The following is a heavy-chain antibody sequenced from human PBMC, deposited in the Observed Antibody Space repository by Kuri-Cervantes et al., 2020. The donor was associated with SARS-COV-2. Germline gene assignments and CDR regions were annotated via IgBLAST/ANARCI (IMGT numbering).Heavy chain of an antibody. D-gene: IGHD5-18*01. CDR3: ARDFRGYSSTLVFGY. CDR1: GFTFSNAW. CDR2: IKSKTDGGTT. V-gene: IGHV3-15*07. Sequence: GESLKISCAASGFTFSNAWMNWVRQAPGKGREWVGRIKSKTDGGTTDYAAPVKGRFTISRDDSKNTLYLQMNSLRAEDTAVYYCARDFRGYSSTLVFGYWGQGTLVTVSS. J-gene: IGHJ4*02.